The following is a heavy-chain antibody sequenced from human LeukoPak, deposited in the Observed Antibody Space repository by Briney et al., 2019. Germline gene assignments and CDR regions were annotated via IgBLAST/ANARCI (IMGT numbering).Heavy chain of an antibody. J-gene: IGHJ4*02. CDR3: TAEKNGSPHY. Sequence: SETLSLTCTVPRGSVSSSIYYWSWVRQPPGKGLEWIASIYYTGSTYYNPSLKSRVTISLDMYKNEFFLTMTSVTAADTAVYFCTAEKNGSPHYWGQGTQVTVSS. D-gene: IGHD2-8*01. CDR2: IYYTGST. CDR1: RGSVSSSIYY. V-gene: IGHV4-39*07.